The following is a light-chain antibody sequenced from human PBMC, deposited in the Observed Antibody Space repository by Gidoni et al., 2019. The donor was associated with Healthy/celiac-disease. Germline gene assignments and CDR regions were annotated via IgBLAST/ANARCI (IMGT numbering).Light chain of an antibody. Sequence: DTQMTQSPSSLSASVGDRVTIHCRASQRISSYLHWYQQKPGKAPKLLIYAASSLQSGVPYRFSGSGSGTDFTLTISSLQPEDFATYYCQQSYSTPLYTFGQGTKLEIK. V-gene: IGKV1-39*01. CDR1: QRISSY. CDR3: QQSYSTPLYT. CDR2: AAS. J-gene: IGKJ2*01.